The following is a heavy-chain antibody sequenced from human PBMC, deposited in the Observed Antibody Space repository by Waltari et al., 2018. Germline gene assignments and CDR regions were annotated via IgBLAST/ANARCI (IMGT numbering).Heavy chain of an antibody. V-gene: IGHV4-4*07. D-gene: IGHD2-2*01. CDR3: AREGGGVVVPANFDY. J-gene: IGHJ4*02. Sequence: QVQLQESGPGLVKPSETLSLTCTVSGGSISSYYWSWIRQPAGKGLEWIGRIYTSGSTNCNPSLRSRVTMSVDTSKNQFSLKLSSVTAADTAVYYCAREGGGVVVPANFDYWGQGTLVTVSS. CDR1: GGSISSYY. CDR2: IYTSGST.